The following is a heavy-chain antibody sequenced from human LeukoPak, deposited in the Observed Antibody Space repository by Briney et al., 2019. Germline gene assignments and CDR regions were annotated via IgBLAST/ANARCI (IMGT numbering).Heavy chain of an antibody. J-gene: IGHJ4*02. D-gene: IGHD3-9*01. CDR3: AKDLYRQLRYFDWLSDY. V-gene: IGHV3-30*18. CDR1: GFTFSSYG. Sequence: GGSLRLSCAASGFTFSSYGMRWVRQAPGKGLEWVAVISYDGSNKYYADSVKGRFTISRDNSKNTLYLQMNSLRAEDTAVYYCAKDLYRQLRYFDWLSDYWGQGTLVTVSS. CDR2: ISYDGSNK.